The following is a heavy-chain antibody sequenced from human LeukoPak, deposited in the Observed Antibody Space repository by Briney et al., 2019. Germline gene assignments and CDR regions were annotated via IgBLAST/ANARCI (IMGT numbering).Heavy chain of an antibody. Sequence: GGSLRLSCAASGFTFRSYAMHWVRQAPGKGLDWVTFISYDGSITYYADSVKGRFTISRDNSKNTVYLQMNSLRTEDTAVYYCAREGYDSSGYYGREEGYFDYWGQGTLVTVSS. D-gene: IGHD3-22*01. CDR2: ISYDGSIT. CDR1: GFTFRSYA. V-gene: IGHV3-30-3*01. J-gene: IGHJ4*02. CDR3: AREGYDSSGYYGREEGYFDY.